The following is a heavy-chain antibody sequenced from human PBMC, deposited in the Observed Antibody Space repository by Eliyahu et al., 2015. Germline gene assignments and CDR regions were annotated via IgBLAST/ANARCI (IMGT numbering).Heavy chain of an antibody. V-gene: IGHV3-23*01. J-gene: IGHJ4*02. CDR3: AKDLHSRAATYFDS. CDR1: GFTXXXYX. D-gene: IGHD2/OR15-2a*01. CDR2: ISDSGGST. Sequence: EVQLLESGGXLVQPGGSRRLSCAAXGFTXXXYXMNWVRQAPGEGLEWVSAISDSGGSTYYADSVKGRFTISRDNSKNTLYLQMNSLRAEDTAVYYCAKDLHSRAATYFDSWGQGTLVTVSS.